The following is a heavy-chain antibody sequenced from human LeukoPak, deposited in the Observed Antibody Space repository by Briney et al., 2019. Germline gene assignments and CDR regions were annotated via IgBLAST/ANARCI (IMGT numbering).Heavy chain of an antibody. J-gene: IGHJ4*02. Sequence: SQTLSLICAVSGGSISSGGYSWSWIRQPPGKGLEWIGYIYHSGSTYYNPSLKSRVTISVDRSKNQFSLKLSSVPAADTAVYYCARGGIAVARNIDYWGQGTLVTVSP. V-gene: IGHV4-30-2*01. CDR1: GGSISSGGYS. D-gene: IGHD6-19*01. CDR2: IYHSGST. CDR3: ARGGIAVARNIDY.